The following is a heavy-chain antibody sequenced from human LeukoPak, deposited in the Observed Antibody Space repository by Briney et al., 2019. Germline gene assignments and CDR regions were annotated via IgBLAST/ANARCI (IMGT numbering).Heavy chain of an antibody. V-gene: IGHV3-23*01. CDR1: GITLSNYR. Sequence: GGSLTLSCAVSGITLSNYRMSWVRHAPGKGLEWGAGISDRGGSKNHADSVKGRVTISRDQPKNTLYLQMNSLRAEGTGVYYCARYGGLLASDYWGQGTLVSVSS. CDR3: ARYGGLLASDY. J-gene: IGHJ4*02. D-gene: IGHD1-26*01. CDR2: ISDRGGSK.